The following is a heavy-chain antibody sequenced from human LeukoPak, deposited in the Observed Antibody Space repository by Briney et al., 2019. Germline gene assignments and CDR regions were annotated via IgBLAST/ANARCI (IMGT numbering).Heavy chain of an antibody. V-gene: IGHV4-31*03. Sequence: SETLSLTCTVSGGSISSGGYYWRWIRQHPGKGLEWIGYIYYSGSTYYNPSLKSRVTISVDTPKNQFSLKLSSVTAADTAVYYCAASPNYYYYHAMDVWGQGTTVTVSS. J-gene: IGHJ6*02. CDR3: AASPNYYYYHAMDV. CDR1: GGSISSGGYY. CDR2: IYYSGST.